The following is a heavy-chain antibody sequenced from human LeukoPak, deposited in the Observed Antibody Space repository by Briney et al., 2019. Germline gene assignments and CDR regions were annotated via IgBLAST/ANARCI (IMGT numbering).Heavy chain of an antibody. CDR3: ARESFQSYGDYVDY. Sequence: GGSLRLSCAASGFTFSDYYMSWIRQAPGKGLEWVSYISSSGSTIYYADSVKGRFTNSRDNAKNSLYLQMNSLRAEDTAVYYCARESFQSYGDYVDYWGQGTLVTVSS. CDR2: ISSSGSTI. CDR1: GFTFSDYY. J-gene: IGHJ4*02. V-gene: IGHV3-11*01. D-gene: IGHD4-17*01.